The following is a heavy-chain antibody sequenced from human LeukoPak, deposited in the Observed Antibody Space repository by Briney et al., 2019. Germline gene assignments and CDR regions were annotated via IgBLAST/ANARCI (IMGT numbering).Heavy chain of an antibody. J-gene: IGHJ3*02. Sequence: AGGSLRLSCAASGFTFSDFYMSWIRQAPGKGLEWVSSMSSSGSTIYYADSVKGRFTISRDNAKNSLYLQMNSLRAEDTAVYYCARYIVVVPVDDAFDIWGQGTMVTVSS. V-gene: IGHV3-11*01. CDR3: ARYIVVVPVDDAFDI. CDR1: GFTFSDFY. CDR2: MSSSGSTI. D-gene: IGHD2-2*01.